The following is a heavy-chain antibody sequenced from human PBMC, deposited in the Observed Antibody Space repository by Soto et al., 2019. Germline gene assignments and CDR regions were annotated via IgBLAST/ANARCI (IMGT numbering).Heavy chain of an antibody. CDR1: GFTVSNNY. CDR2: IYSGGVT. J-gene: IGHJ4*02. V-gene: IGHV3-66*01. D-gene: IGHD4-17*01. Sequence: EVQLVESGGGLVQPGGSLRLSCAASGFTVSNNYMCWVRQAPGKGLEWVSLIYSGGVTHYADSVRGRFTISRDNSRNTLYLQMNSLRADDTAVYYCAKRGTTVTTSLWYWGQETLVTVSS. CDR3: AKRGTTVTTSLWY.